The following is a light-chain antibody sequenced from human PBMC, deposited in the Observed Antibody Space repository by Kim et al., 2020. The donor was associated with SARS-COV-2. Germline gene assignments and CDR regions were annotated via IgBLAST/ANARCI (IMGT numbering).Light chain of an antibody. J-gene: IGKJ1*01. CDR2: GGS. V-gene: IGKV3D-15*01. CDR1: QSVSSSY. Sequence: PGERATLSCRASQSVSSSYLAWFQQKPGQPPRLLIYGGSSRATGIPDRFSGSGSGTDFTLTISSLQSEDFAVYYCQQSNDWPPLTFGQGTKVDIK. CDR3: QQSNDWPPLT.